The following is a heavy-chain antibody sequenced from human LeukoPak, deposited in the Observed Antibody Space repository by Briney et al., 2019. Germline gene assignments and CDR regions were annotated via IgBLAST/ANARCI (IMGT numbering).Heavy chain of an antibody. CDR3: ARGGDYYDSGSYLRH. Sequence: SETLSLTWTVSGGSISTYYWTWIRQPPGKGLEWVGYIYHRGSANYNPSLKSRLSISVDTSKNQLSLTLSSVTAADAAVYYCARGGDYYDSGSYLRHWGQGTLVTVSS. CDR1: GGSISTYY. D-gene: IGHD3-10*01. V-gene: IGHV4-59*01. CDR2: IYHRGSA. J-gene: IGHJ4*02.